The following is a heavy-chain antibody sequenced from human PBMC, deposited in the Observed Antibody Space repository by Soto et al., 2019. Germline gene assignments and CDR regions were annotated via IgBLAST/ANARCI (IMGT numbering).Heavy chain of an antibody. J-gene: IGHJ4*02. V-gene: IGHV4-34*01. CDR1: GGSFSGYY. CDR3: ARSAFIAVAGTTYYFDY. CDR2: INHSGST. D-gene: IGHD6-19*01. Sequence: SETLSLTCAVYGGSFSGYYWSWIRQPPGKGLEWIGEINHSGSTNYNPSLKSRVTISVDTSKNQFSLKLSSVTAADTAVYYCARSAFIAVAGTTYYFDYWGQGTLVTVSS.